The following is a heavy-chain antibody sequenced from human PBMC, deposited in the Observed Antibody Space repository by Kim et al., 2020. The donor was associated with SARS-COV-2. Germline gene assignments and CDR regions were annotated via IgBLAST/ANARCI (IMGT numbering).Heavy chain of an antibody. D-gene: IGHD1-7*01. CDR2: IYSGGST. J-gene: IGHJ6*03. CDR1: GFTVSSNY. V-gene: IGHV3-66*01. Sequence: GGSLRLSCAASGFTVSSNYMSWVRQAPGKGLEWVSVIYSGGSTYYADSVKGRFTISRDNSKNTLYLQMNSLRAEDKAVDYCARGPDSELRTDGGYYDYM. CDR3: ARGPDSELRTDGGYYDYM.